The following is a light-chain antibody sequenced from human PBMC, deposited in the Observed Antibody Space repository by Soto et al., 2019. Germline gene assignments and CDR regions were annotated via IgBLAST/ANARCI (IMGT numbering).Light chain of an antibody. CDR1: QGIRNY. Sequence: DIQLTQSPSFLSASVGDRVTITCRASQGIRNYLAWYQQKPGRAPKLLIYDASSLESGVPSRFSGSGSGTEFTLTISSLQPDDVATYYCQQYYTYSWTLGQGTKVDIK. V-gene: IGKV1-5*01. CDR3: QQYYTYSWT. J-gene: IGKJ1*01. CDR2: DAS.